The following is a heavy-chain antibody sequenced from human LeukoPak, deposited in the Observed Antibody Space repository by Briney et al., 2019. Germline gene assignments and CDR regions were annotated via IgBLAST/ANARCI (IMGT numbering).Heavy chain of an antibody. CDR3: ARGNPGVIDY. CDR2: SNPSGGST. J-gene: IGHJ4*02. CDR1: GYTFTSYY. D-gene: IGHD3-10*01. V-gene: IGHV1-46*01. Sequence: VASVKVSCKASGYTFTSYYMHWVRQAPGQGIEWMGMSNPSGGSTSYAQKFQGRVTMTRDTSTSTVYMELSSLRSEDTAVYYCARGNPGVIDYWGQGTLVTVSS.